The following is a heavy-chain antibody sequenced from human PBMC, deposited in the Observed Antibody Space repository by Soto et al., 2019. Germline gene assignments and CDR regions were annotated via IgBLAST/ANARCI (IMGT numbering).Heavy chain of an antibody. CDR3: VLGHCSGGTCYSGYYGMDV. J-gene: IGHJ6*02. CDR1: GFTFSTYG. CDR2: ISPYNDNT. D-gene: IGHD2-15*01. V-gene: IGHV1-18*01. Sequence: ASVKVSCKASGFTFSTYGLTWVRQAPGQGLEWLGWISPYNDNTDYAQKVQGRVTMTTETSTNTAYMELRSLRSDDTAVYYCVLGHCSGGTCYSGYYGMDVWGQGTTVTV.